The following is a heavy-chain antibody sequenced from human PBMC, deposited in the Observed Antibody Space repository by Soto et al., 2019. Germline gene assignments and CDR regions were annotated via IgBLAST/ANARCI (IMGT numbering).Heavy chain of an antibody. CDR2: ISYDGSNK. Sequence: SLRLSCAASGFTFSSYGMHWVRQAPGKGLEWVAVISYDGSNKYYADSVKGRFTISRDNSKNTLYLQMNSLRAEDTAVYYCAKEYRREYQLLYLFDYWGQGTLVTVSS. V-gene: IGHV3-30*18. D-gene: IGHD2-2*02. CDR1: GFTFSSYG. CDR3: AKEYRREYQLLYLFDY. J-gene: IGHJ4*02.